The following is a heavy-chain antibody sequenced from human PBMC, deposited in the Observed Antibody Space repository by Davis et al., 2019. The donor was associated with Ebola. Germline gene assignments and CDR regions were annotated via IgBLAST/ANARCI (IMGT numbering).Heavy chain of an antibody. J-gene: IGHJ4*02. Sequence: GESLTISCAASGFSFTDYGMHWVRQAPGKGLEWVAVISYDGSHQFYADSVKGRFTISRDSLRNTLFLQMNNLRVDDTAVYYCAKDLGSSWDFEYWGQGTLITVSS. CDR2: ISYDGSHQ. V-gene: IGHV3-30*18. CDR1: GFSFTDYG. D-gene: IGHD6-13*01. CDR3: AKDLGSSWDFEY.